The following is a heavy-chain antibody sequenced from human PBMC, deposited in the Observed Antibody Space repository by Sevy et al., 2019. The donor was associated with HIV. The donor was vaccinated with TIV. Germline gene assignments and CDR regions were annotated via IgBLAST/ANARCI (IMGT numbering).Heavy chain of an antibody. CDR3: ATLGGYSYGSAYYYYYYMDV. CDR1: GGTFSSYA. V-gene: IGHV1-69*06. CDR2: IIPIFGTA. Sequence: ASVKVSCKASGGTFSSYAISWVRQAPGQGLEWMGGIIPIFGTANYAQKFQGRVTITADKSTSTAYMELSSLRSEDTAGYYCATLGGYSYGSAYYYYYYMDVWGKGTTVTVSS. D-gene: IGHD5-18*01. J-gene: IGHJ6*03.